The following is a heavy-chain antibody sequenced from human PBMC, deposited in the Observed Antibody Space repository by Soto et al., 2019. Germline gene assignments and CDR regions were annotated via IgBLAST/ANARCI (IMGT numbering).Heavy chain of an antibody. CDR2: IFSSGST. D-gene: IGHD2-21*02. Sequence: QVQLQESGPGLVKPSETLSLTCTVSGGSITDYSWVWIRQPAGKGLEWIGRIFSSGSTNYNPSLNGRITMSSDKSKNQFSLKLNSATATDTAVYYCARDQGVVVTADNWFDPWGQGILVTVSS. V-gene: IGHV4-4*07. CDR1: GGSITDYS. CDR3: ARDQGVVVTADNWFDP. J-gene: IGHJ5*02.